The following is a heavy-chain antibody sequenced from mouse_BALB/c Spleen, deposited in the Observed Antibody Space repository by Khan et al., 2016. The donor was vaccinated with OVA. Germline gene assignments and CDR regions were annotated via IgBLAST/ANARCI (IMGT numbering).Heavy chain of an antibody. J-gene: IGHJ2*01. D-gene: IGHD4-1*02. V-gene: IGHV7-3*02. CDR1: GFTFTDYY. CDR2: IANKADDYST. CDR3: ARYQVGSYFDY. Sequence: EVQLVESGGGLVQPGGSLRLSCATSGFTFTDYYMTWVRQPPGEALEWLGFIANKADDYSTEYSAPVRGRFTISRDASQNILYLHITTLRAEDSATYYCARYQVGSYFDYWGQGTTLTVAS.